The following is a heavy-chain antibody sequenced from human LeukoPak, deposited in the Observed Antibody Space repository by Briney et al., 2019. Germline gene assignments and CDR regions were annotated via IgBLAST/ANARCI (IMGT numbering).Heavy chain of an antibody. CDR2: IYSGGST. CDR3: ATRNVDFWSGYPYYYYYGMDV. J-gene: IGHJ6*02. D-gene: IGHD3-3*01. Sequence: SGGSLRLSCAASGFTVSSNYMSWVRQAPGKGLEWVSVIYSGGSTYYADSVKGRFTISRDNSKNTLYLQMNSLRAEDTAVYYCATRNVDFWSGYPYYYYYGMDVWGQGTTVTVSS. CDR1: GFTVSSNY. V-gene: IGHV3-53*01.